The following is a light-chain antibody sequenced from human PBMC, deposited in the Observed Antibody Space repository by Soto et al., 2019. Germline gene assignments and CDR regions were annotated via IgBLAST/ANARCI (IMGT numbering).Light chain of an antibody. J-gene: IGKJ1*01. Sequence: EIVLTQSPATLSLSPGERATLSCRASQSVSSYLAWYQHKPGQAPRLLIYDASKRATGIPARFSGSGSGTDFILTISSLEPEDFAVYYCQQRSNWPPTWTFGQGTRVEIK. CDR3: QQRSNWPPTWT. CDR1: QSVSSY. V-gene: IGKV3-11*01. CDR2: DAS.